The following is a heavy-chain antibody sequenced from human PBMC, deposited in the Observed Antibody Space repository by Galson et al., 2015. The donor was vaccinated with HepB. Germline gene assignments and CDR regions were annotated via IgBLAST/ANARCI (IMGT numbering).Heavy chain of an antibody. CDR1: GFTFSRYA. D-gene: IGHD2-21*01. CDR2: ISATGAGT. J-gene: IGHJ6*02. V-gene: IGHV3-23*01. CDR3: AKGFCSGDDCYAYFYNAMDV. Sequence: SLRLSCAASGFTFSRYAMAWVRQAPGKGLEWVSAISATGAGTYYADSVKGRFTISRENSRNTLYLQMDSLRADDSAVFHCAKGFCSGDDCYAYFYNAMDVWGQGTTVTVSS.